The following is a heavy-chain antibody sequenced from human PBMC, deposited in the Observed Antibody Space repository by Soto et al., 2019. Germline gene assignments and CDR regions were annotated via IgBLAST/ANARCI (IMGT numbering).Heavy chain of an antibody. Sequence: QVQLVQSGAELKRPGASVTVSCKASGYTFTDFPLHWVRQAPGQRPEWMGWINAGNGDTRYSQNFQDRVTITRDTSETTAYMDLSSLTSEATAVYYCARDPWPSEAYAPTYDLAYWGQGTLVTVS. J-gene: IGHJ4*02. D-gene: IGHD2-2*01. CDR3: ARDPWPSEAYAPTYDLAY. V-gene: IGHV1-3*01. CDR2: INAGNGDT. CDR1: GYTFTDFP.